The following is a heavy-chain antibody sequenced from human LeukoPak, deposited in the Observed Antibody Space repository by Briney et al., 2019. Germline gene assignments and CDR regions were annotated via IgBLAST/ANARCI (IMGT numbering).Heavy chain of an antibody. CDR2: IYSGGST. CDR1: GFTFSSYG. J-gene: IGHJ4*02. D-gene: IGHD6-19*01. V-gene: IGHV3-66*01. Sequence: PGGSLRLSCAASGFTFSSYGMHWVRQAPGKGLEWVSVIYSGGSTYYADSVKGRFTISKDNSKNTLYLQMNSLRAEDTAVYYCARVDSSGWYFDYWGQGTLVTVSS. CDR3: ARVDSSGWYFDY.